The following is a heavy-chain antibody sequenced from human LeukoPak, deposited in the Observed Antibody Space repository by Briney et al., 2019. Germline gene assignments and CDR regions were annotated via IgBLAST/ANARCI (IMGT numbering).Heavy chain of an antibody. CDR2: IKQDGSEK. CDR3: ARDGLRFGELVNWFDP. Sequence: GGSLRLSCAASGFTFSSYWMSWVRQAPGKGLEWVANIKQDGSEKYYVDSEKGRFTISRDNAKNSLYLQMNSLRAEDTAVYYCARDGLRFGELVNWFDPWGQGTLVTVSS. CDR1: GFTFSSYW. V-gene: IGHV3-7*03. D-gene: IGHD3-10*01. J-gene: IGHJ5*02.